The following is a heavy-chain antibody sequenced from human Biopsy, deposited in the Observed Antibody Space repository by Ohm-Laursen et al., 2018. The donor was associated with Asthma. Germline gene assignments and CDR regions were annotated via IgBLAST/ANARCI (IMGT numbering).Heavy chain of an antibody. CDR3: ARTYFDFLTGQVHDAFAM. J-gene: IGHJ3*02. CDR2: INAGNGNT. CDR1: GYTFINYA. V-gene: IGHV1-3*01. D-gene: IGHD3-9*01. Sequence: EASVKVSCKASGYTFINYAIHWVRQAPGQRLEWMGWINAGNGNTKYSEKFQGGLTISRDTSASTAYMDLSSLRSEDTAVYYCARTYFDFLTGQVHDAFAMWGQGTMVTVSS.